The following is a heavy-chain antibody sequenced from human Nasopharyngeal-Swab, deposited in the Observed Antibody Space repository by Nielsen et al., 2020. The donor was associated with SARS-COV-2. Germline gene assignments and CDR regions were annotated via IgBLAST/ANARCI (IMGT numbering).Heavy chain of an antibody. V-gene: IGHV4-4*02. J-gene: IGHJ6*03. CDR2: IYHSGST. D-gene: IGHD2-8*01. CDR3: ARTGMVYSGYYYYYYMDA. CDR1: GGSISSSNW. Sequence: SETLSLTCAVSGGSISSSNWWSWVRQPPGKGLEWIGEIYHSGSTNYNPSLKSRVTISVDKSKNQFSLKLSSVTAADTAVYYCARTGMVYSGYYYYYYMDAWGKGTTVTVSS.